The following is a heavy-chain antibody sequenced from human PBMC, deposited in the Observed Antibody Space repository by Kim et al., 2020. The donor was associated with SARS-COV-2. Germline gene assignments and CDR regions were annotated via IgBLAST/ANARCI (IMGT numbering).Heavy chain of an antibody. V-gene: IGHV4-30-4*01. Sequence: SETLSLTCTVSGGSISSGDYYWSWIRQPPGKGLEWIGYIYYSGSTYYNPSLKSRVTISVDTSKNQFSLKLSSVTAADTAVYYCARDRGGNSFDDYWGQGTLVTVSS. CDR2: IYYSGST. CDR1: GGSISSGDYY. J-gene: IGHJ4*02. D-gene: IGHD2-21*02. CDR3: ARDRGGNSFDDY.